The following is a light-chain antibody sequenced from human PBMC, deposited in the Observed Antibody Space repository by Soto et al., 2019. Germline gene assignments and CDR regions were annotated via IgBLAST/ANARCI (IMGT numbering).Light chain of an antibody. CDR3: QQYNNWPYT. CDR2: GAY. J-gene: IGKJ2*01. CDR1: QSVSSN. V-gene: IGKV3-15*01. Sequence: EIVMTQSPATLSVSPGERATLSCRASQSVSSNLAWYQQKPGQAARLLISGAYTRATDIPARFSGSGSGTEFTLTISSLQSEDFAVYYCQQYNNWPYTFGQGTKVEIK.